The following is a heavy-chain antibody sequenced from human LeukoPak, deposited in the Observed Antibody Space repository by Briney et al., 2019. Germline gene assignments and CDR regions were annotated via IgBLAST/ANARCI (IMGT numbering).Heavy chain of an antibody. D-gene: IGHD6-6*01. J-gene: IGHJ4*02. CDR1: GYTFTRCD. CDR2: TNPNSGNT. V-gene: IGHV1-8*01. CDR3: ARVKIDEQLGYYFDY. Sequence: ASVKESCKASGYTFTRCDINWVRQGTVQGLEWMGWTNPNSGNTGYAQKSQGRVTMTRNTSISTAYMELSSLRSEDTAVYYCARVKIDEQLGYYFDYWGQGTLVTVSS.